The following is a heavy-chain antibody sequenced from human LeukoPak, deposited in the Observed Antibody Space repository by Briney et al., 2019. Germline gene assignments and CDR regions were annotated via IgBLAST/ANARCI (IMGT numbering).Heavy chain of an antibody. V-gene: IGHV3-48*01. CDR3: ARDTLAYAFDI. J-gene: IGHJ3*02. D-gene: IGHD6-13*01. Sequence: GGSLRLSCAASGFTFSSYWMSWVRQAPGKGLEWVSYISSSSSTIYYADSVKGRFTISRDNAKNSLYLQMNSLGAEDTAVYYCARDTLAYAFDIWGQGTMVTVSS. CDR1: GFTFSSYW. CDR2: ISSSSSTI.